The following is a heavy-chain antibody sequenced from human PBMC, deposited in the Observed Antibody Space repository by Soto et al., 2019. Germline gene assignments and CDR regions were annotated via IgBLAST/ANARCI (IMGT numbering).Heavy chain of an antibody. Sequence: QVQLVQSGAEVKKPGSSVKVSCKASGGTFSSYAISWVRQAPGQGLEWMGGIIPIPGTANYAQKFQGRVTITADESTSTASMELSSLRSEDTPVYYCARSQGSSTSLEIYYYYYYGMDVWGQGTTVTVSS. D-gene: IGHD2-2*01. V-gene: IGHV1-69*01. CDR3: ARSQGSSTSLEIYYYYYYGMDV. CDR1: GGTFSSYA. J-gene: IGHJ6*02. CDR2: IIPIPGTA.